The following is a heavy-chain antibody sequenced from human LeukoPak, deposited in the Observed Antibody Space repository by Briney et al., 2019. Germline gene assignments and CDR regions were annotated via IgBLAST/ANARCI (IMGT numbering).Heavy chain of an antibody. CDR3: AKQGSYCMDY. Sequence: PGGSLRVSCAASGFTFSSYNIHWVRQAPGKGLEWIRYDGSNKYFADSVKGRFTISRDNSKNTLYLQMNSLRPEDTAVYYCAKQGSYCMDYWGQGTLVTVSS. CDR1: GFTFSSYN. CDR2: RYDGSNK. V-gene: IGHV3-30*02. J-gene: IGHJ4*02. D-gene: IGHD3-10*01.